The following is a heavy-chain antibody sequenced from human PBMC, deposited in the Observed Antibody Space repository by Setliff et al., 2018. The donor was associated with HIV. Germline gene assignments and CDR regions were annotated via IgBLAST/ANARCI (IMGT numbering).Heavy chain of an antibody. D-gene: IGHD2-8*01. CDR2: IYSTGST. CDR1: GASISSHY. Sequence: SETLSLTCTVSGASISSHYWSWIRQSPGRELEWIGYIYSTGSTNYNPSLQSRVSISMDTSKNQFSLKVNSVTAADTAMYFCARESPDGLDYWGQGTLVTVSS. CDR3: ARESPDGLDY. J-gene: IGHJ4*02. V-gene: IGHV4-4*08.